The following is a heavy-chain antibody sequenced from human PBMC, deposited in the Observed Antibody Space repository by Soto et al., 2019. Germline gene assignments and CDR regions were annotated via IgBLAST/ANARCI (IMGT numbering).Heavy chain of an antibody. J-gene: IGHJ5*02. CDR3: ARTMVRGVTFWFDP. CDR1: GFTFSDYY. D-gene: IGHD3-10*01. V-gene: IGHV3-11*06. Sequence: QVQLVESGGGLVKPGGSLRLSCAASGFTFSDYYMSWIRQAPGKGLEWVSYISSSSSYTNYADSVKGRFTISRDNAKNSLYLQTNSLRAEDTAVYYCARTMVRGVTFWFDPWGQGTLVTVSS. CDR2: ISSSSSYT.